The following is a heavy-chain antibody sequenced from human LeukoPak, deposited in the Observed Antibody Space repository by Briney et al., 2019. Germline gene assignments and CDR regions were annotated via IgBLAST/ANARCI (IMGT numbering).Heavy chain of an antibody. V-gene: IGHV3-48*03. CDR2: ISRSGTNI. Sequence: PGGSLRLSCAASAFTFSSYEMNWVRQAPGKGLEWVSYISRSGTNIYYADSVKGRFTISRDNAKNSLYLQMNSLRAEDTAVYYCAKPPEVGATVGYFDYWGQGTLVTVSS. D-gene: IGHD1-26*01. J-gene: IGHJ4*02. CDR3: AKPPEVGATVGYFDY. CDR1: AFTFSSYE.